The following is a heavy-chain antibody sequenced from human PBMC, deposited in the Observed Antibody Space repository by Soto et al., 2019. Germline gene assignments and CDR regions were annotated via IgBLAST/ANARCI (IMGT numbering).Heavy chain of an antibody. CDR1: GGSISSSSYY. Sequence: PSETLSLTCTVSGGSISSSSYYWVWLRQPPGKGLEWIGSIYYSGSTYYTPSLKSRVTIAVDTSKNQLSLKLRSVAAADAAVYYCARDAFGYYYGMDVWGQGTPVTVSS. V-gene: IGHV4-39*02. D-gene: IGHD3-16*01. CDR2: IYYSGST. J-gene: IGHJ6*02. CDR3: ARDAFGYYYGMDV.